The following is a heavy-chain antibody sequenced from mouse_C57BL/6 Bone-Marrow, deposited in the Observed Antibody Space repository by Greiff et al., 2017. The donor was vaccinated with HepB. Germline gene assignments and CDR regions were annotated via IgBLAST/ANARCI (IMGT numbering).Heavy chain of an antibody. J-gene: IGHJ2*01. V-gene: IGHV1-26*01. CDR2: INPNNGGT. CDR1: GYTFTDYY. D-gene: IGHD1-1*01. CDR3: ASDWGTVVAPTFYFDY. Sequence: EVQLQQSGPELVKPGASVKISCKASGYTFTDYYMNWVKQSHGKSLEWIGDINPNNGGTSYNQKFKGKATLTVDKSSSTAYMELRSLTSEDSAVYYCASDWGTVVAPTFYFDYWGQGTTLTVSS.